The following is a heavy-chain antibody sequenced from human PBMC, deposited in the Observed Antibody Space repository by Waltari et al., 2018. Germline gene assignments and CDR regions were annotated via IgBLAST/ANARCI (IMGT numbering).Heavy chain of an antibody. D-gene: IGHD4-17*01. CDR1: GYIFSDYA. J-gene: IGHJ1*01. CDR2: ISYDGMNS. V-gene: IGHV3-30*18. CDR3: AKDDYGDEYFQH. Sequence: QVHLVESGGDVVQPGRSLRLSCTASGYIFSDYAMHWVRQAPGKGLEWVALISYDGMNSKYTSSVEGRFTISRDNTKKTLFLQMNSLRVDDTAVYYCAKDDYGDEYFQHWGQGTLLIVSS.